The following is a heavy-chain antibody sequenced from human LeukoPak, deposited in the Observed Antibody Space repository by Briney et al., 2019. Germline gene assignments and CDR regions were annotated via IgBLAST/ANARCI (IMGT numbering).Heavy chain of an antibody. CDR2: IRYDGSNK. CDR3: ASYGGPAGDYYYYMDV. CDR1: GFTFSSYG. V-gene: IGHV3-30*02. Sequence: PGGSLRLSCAASGFTFSSYGMHWVRQAPGKGLEWVAFIRYDGSNKYYADSVKGRFTISRDNAKNSLYLQMNSLRAEDTAVYYCASYGGPAGDYYYYMDVWGKGTTVTISS. D-gene: IGHD4-23*01. J-gene: IGHJ6*03.